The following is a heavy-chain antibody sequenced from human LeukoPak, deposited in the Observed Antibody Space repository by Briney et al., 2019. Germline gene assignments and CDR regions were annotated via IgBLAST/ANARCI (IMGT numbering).Heavy chain of an antibody. J-gene: IGHJ4*02. Sequence: SETLSLTCTVSGGSISSSNYYWGWIRQPPGKGLEWIGSIFYSGSTYYNPSLNSRVTISIDTSKNQFSLRLSSVTAADTAVYYCARQMNTVTADYWGQGTLVTVSS. CDR2: IFYSGST. CDR1: GGSISSSNYY. CDR3: ARQMNTVTADY. D-gene: IGHD4-17*01. V-gene: IGHV4-39*01.